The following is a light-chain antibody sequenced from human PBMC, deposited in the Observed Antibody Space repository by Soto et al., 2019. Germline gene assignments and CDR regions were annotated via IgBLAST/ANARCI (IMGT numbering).Light chain of an antibody. Sequence: QSVLTQPPSASGSPGQSVTISCTGTSSDVGGYNYVSWYQHHPGKAPKLIIYEVTKRPSGVPDRFSGSKSGNTASLTVSGLLAEDEADYYCCSYADIIYVFGTGTKVTVL. CDR1: SSDVGGYNY. J-gene: IGLJ1*01. CDR2: EVT. CDR3: CSYADIIYV. V-gene: IGLV2-8*01.